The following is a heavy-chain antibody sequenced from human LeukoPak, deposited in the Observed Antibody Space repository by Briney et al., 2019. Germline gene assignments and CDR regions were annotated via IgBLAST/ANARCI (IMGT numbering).Heavy chain of an antibody. CDR3: ARAAWIARGYYYDSTRRAFDI. CDR1: GYIFTGYY. D-gene: IGHD3-22*01. Sequence: ASVKVSCKASGYIFTGYYMHWVRQALGQGLEWMGWINPNSGDTNYAQKFQGRVTMTRDTSISTAYMELSRLRSDDTAVYYCARAAWIARGYYYDSTRRAFDIWGQGTMVTVSS. V-gene: IGHV1-2*02. J-gene: IGHJ3*02. CDR2: INPNSGDT.